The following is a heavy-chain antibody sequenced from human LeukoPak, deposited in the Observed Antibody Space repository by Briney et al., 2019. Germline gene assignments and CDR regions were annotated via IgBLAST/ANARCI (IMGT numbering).Heavy chain of an antibody. J-gene: IGHJ3*02. CDR2: INSDGSSA. CDR1: GFTVSSNY. CDR3: AREKYYYDIVVATRFDAFDI. Sequence: GGSLRLSCAASGFTVSSNYMSWVRQAPGKGLVYVSRINSDGSSANYADSVQGRFTISRDNSKNTLYLQMNSLRAEDTAVYYCAREKYYYDIVVATRFDAFDIWGQGTMVTVSS. V-gene: IGHV3-53*01. D-gene: IGHD3-22*01.